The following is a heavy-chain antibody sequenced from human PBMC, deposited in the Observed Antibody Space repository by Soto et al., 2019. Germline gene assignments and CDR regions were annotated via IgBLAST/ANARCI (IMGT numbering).Heavy chain of an antibody. CDR2: ISNDGRSK. V-gene: IGHV3-30*04. CDR3: ARDQCFGGGRSCYYFDF. J-gene: IGHJ4*02. D-gene: IGHD2-15*01. Sequence: QVQLVESGGGVVQPGRSLRLSCAASGFTFTTYAIHWVRQAPGKGLEWVAVISNDGRSKYYADSVKGRFTISRDNSKNTLYLQMNSLRSDDTALYYCARDQCFGGGRSCYYFDFWGQGTLVTVSS. CDR1: GFTFTTYA.